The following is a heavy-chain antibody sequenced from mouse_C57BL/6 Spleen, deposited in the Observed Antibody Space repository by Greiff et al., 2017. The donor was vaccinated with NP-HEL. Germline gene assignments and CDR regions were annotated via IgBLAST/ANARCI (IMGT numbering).Heavy chain of an antibody. J-gene: IGHJ3*01. Sequence: QVQLQQSGAELVRPGTSVKMSCKASGYTFTNYWIGWAKQRPGHGLEWIGDIYPGGGYPNYNEKFKGKATLTADKSSSTAYMQFSSLTSEDSAIYYCARYGTGRAWFAYWGQGTLVTVSA. V-gene: IGHV1-63*01. D-gene: IGHD4-1*01. CDR1: GYTFTNYW. CDR3: ARYGTGRAWFAY. CDR2: IYPGGGYP.